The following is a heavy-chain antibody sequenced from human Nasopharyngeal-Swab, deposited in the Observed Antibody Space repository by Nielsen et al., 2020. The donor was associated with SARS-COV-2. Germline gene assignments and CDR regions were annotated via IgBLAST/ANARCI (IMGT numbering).Heavy chain of an antibody. CDR2: ISGSGGST. D-gene: IGHD6-19*01. V-gene: IGHV3-23*01. CDR3: AREEMVGQWLERGY. Sequence: GGSLRLSCAASGFTFSSFAMSWVRQAPGKGLEWVSGISGSGGSTYYADSVKGRFTISRDNSENTLYLQMNSLRAEDTAVYYCAREEMVGQWLERGYWGQGTLVTVSS. J-gene: IGHJ4*02. CDR1: GFTFSSFA.